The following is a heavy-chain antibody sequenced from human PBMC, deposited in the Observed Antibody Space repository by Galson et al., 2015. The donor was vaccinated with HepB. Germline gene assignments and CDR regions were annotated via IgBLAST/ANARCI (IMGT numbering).Heavy chain of an antibody. D-gene: IGHD2-2*02. CDR3: AKVSGIVVVPAAIEGDHDAFDI. V-gene: IGHV3-23*01. Sequence: SLRLSCAASGFTFSSYAMSWVRQAPGKGLEWVSAISGSGGSTYYADSVKGRFTISRDNSKNTLYLQMNSLRAEDTAVYYCAKVSGIVVVPAAIEGDHDAFDIWGQGTMVTVSS. J-gene: IGHJ3*02. CDR2: ISGSGGST. CDR1: GFTFSSYA.